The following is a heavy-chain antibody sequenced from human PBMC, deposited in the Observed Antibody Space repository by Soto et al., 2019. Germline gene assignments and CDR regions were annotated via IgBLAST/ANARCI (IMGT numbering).Heavy chain of an antibody. D-gene: IGHD4-4*01. Sequence: VSCKASGGNFSSYAISWVRQAPGQGLEWMGGIITIFGTANYAQKFQGRVTITADESTSTAYMELSSLRSEDTAVYYCAVEWDDYSKGQGGMDVWGQGTTVTVS. V-gene: IGHV1-69*01. J-gene: IGHJ6*02. CDR3: AVEWDDYSKGQGGMDV. CDR2: IITIFGTA. CDR1: GGNFSSYA.